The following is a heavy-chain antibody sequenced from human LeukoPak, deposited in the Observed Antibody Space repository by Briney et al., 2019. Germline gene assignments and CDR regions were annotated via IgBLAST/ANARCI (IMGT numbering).Heavy chain of an antibody. J-gene: IGHJ4*02. Sequence: GGSLRLSCAASGFTLTNSDMTWVRQAPGKGLEWVSIIYTGGSTFHADSVRGRFTISRDLSKNMVDLQMNSLRAEDTALYYCARDVPYYGSGSYYDYWGQGTLVTVSS. CDR2: IYTGGST. V-gene: IGHV3-53*01. CDR1: GFTLTNSD. D-gene: IGHD3-10*01. CDR3: ARDVPYYGSGSYYDY.